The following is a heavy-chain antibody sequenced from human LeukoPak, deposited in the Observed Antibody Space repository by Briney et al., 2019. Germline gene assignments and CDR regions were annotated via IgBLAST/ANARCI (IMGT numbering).Heavy chain of an antibody. V-gene: IGHV1-18*01. Sequence: ASVKVSCKASGYTFTSYGISWVRPAPGQGLEWMGWISAYNGNTNYAQKLQGRVTMTTDTSTSTAYMELRSLRSDDTAVYYCARDPRGKNAFDIWGQGTMVTVSS. J-gene: IGHJ3*02. CDR1: GYTFTSYG. CDR2: ISAYNGNT. CDR3: ARDPRGKNAFDI.